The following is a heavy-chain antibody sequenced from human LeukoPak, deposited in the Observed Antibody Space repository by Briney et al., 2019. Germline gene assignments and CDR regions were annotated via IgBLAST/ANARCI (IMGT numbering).Heavy chain of an antibody. J-gene: IGHJ4*02. CDR1: GGSISSSNW. CDR3: ARVQMSPDYGDYYFDY. V-gene: IGHV4-4*02. CDR2: IYHSGST. Sequence: PSETLSLTCAVSGGSISSSNWWSWVRQPPGKGLEWIGEIYHSGSTNYNPSLKSRVTISVDKSKNQFSLKLSSVTAADTAVYYCARVQMSPDYGDYYFDYWGQGTLVTVSS. D-gene: IGHD4-17*01.